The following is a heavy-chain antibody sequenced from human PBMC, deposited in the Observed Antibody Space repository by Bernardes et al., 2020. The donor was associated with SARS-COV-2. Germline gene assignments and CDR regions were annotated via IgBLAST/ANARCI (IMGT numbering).Heavy chain of an antibody. Sequence: GGSLRLSCAASGFTLRDYGMHWVRQAPGKGLEWVAAIWYDATVENYADSVKGRFTISRDNSKNTLYLQMNSLRVDDTAVYYCARELNWNDYYFDHWGQGALVTVSS. CDR3: ARELNWNDYYFDH. J-gene: IGHJ4*02. D-gene: IGHD1-20*01. V-gene: IGHV3-33*01. CDR1: GFTLRDYG. CDR2: IWYDATVE.